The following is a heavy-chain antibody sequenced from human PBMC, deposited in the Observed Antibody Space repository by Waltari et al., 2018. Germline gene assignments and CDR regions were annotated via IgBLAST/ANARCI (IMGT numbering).Heavy chain of an antibody. Sequence: EVQLVESGGVVVQPGGSLRLSCAVSGFTFDDYTMPWVRQAPGKGLEWVSLISWDGGSTYYADSVKGRFTISRDNSKNSLYLQMNSLRTEDTALYYCAKITDTAIFADDAFDIWGQGTMVTVSS. CDR3: AKITDTAIFADDAFDI. CDR1: GFTFDDYT. V-gene: IGHV3-43*01. J-gene: IGHJ3*02. CDR2: ISWDGGST. D-gene: IGHD5-18*01.